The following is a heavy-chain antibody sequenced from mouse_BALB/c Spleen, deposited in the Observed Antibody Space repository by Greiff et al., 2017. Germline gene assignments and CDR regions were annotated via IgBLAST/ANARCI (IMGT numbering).Heavy chain of an antibody. J-gene: IGHJ2*01. Sequence: QVQLKQSGAELVRPGTSVKMSCKAAGYTFTNYWIGWVKQRPGHGREWIGDIYPGGGYTNYNEKFKGKATLTADTSSSTAYMQLSSLTSEDSAIYYCARGGLGDYWGQGTTLTVSS. CDR1: GYTFTNYW. CDR3: ARGGLGDY. V-gene: IGHV1-63*02. CDR2: IYPGGGYT. D-gene: IGHD4-1*01.